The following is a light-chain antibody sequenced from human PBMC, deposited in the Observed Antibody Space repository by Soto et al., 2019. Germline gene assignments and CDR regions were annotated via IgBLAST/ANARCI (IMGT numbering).Light chain of an antibody. V-gene: IGKV3-20*01. CDR3: QQYASSPVYT. J-gene: IGKJ2*01. Sequence: EIVLTQSPGTLSLSPGERATLSCRASQSVSSSYLAWYQQKPGQAPRLLIYVASSRSTDIPDRFSGSGSGTDFTLTISRLEPEDVAVYYCQQYASSPVYTFGQGNKLELK. CDR1: QSVSSSY. CDR2: VAS.